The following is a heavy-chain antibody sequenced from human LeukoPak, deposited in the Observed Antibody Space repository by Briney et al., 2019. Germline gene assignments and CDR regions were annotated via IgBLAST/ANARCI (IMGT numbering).Heavy chain of an antibody. V-gene: IGHV3-72*01. CDR1: GFTCSDHY. CDR3: ARLLHGSGTAYYGLDV. CDR2: GRNKADGYTT. D-gene: IGHD3-10*01. Sequence: GGSLRLSCVASGFTCSDHYMAWVRQAPGKGLEWVGCGRNKADGYTTDYAASLEGRFTISRDDSKNSLYLHINSLKTEDTAVYFCARLLHGSGTAYYGLDVWGEGTTVTVSS. J-gene: IGHJ6*04.